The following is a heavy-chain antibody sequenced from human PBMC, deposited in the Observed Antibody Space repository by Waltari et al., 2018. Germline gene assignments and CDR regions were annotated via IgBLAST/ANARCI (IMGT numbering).Heavy chain of an antibody. CDR1: GFPFSSYV. D-gene: IGHD2-15*01. V-gene: IGHV3-23*01. CDR2: ISGSGDKT. J-gene: IGHJ4*02. CDR3: ANDKDKDDSCVFN. Sequence: EVQLLESGGDLVQPGGSLRLSCAASGFPFSSYVMIWVRHVPGKGLEWVSSISGSGDKTDYADSVKGRFTISVDNSKNTVYLQMNGLRADDTALYYCANDKDKDDSCVFNWGQGTLVTVSS.